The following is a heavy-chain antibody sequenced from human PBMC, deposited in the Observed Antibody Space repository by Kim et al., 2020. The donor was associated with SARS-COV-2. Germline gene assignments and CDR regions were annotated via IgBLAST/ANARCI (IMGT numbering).Heavy chain of an antibody. CDR3: ARDGPLITVIDSPAGYFDY. CDR1: GGTFSNYA. J-gene: IGHJ4*02. CDR2: IVPMLGVP. V-gene: IGHV1-69*04. Sequence: SVKVSCKASGGTFSNYAINWVRQAPGHGLEWMGRIVPMLGVPNYAQRFQGRVTITADKFTDIAYMELISLTSEDTAVYYCARDGPLITVIDSPAGYFDYWGQGTLVTVSS. D-gene: IGHD3-22*01.